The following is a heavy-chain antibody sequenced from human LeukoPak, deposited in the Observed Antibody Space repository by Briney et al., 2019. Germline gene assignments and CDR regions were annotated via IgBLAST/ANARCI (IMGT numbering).Heavy chain of an antibody. J-gene: IGHJ4*02. V-gene: IGHV5-51*07. CDR3: ARQYYDILTDPNYFDS. CDR2: ILPGNSDT. D-gene: IGHD3-9*01. Sequence: GESLKISCKGSGYSFSNYWIGWVHQMPGKGLEWVGIILPGNSDTRYSPSFQGQVTMSADKSISTAYLQWSSLKAADTAMYYCARQYYDILTDPNYFDSWGQGTLVTVSS. CDR1: GYSFSNYW.